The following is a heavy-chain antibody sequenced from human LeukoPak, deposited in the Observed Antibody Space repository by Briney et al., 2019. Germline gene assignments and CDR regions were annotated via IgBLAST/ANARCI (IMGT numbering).Heavy chain of an antibody. V-gene: IGHV1-18*01. J-gene: IGHJ5*02. CDR3: ARGSFSYTDNWFDP. CDR1: GYTFTSYG. D-gene: IGHD3-16*02. CDR2: ISAYNGNT. Sequence: ASVKVSCKASGYTFTSYGISWLRQAPGQGLEGMGWISAYNGNTNYAQKLQGSATMTTDTSTTTAYMKLRTLRSDDTAVYYCARGSFSYTDNWFDPWGQGTLVTVSS.